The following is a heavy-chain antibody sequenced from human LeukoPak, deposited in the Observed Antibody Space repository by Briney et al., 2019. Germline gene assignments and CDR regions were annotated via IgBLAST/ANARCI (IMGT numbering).Heavy chain of an antibody. Sequence: PGGSLRLSCAASGFTFSDYGMHWVRQAPGKGLVWVSRINSDGSITTYADSVRGRFTISRDNAKSTLYLQMNSLRAEDTAVYYCASSTQISKYADYWGQGALVTVSS. CDR2: INSDGSIT. V-gene: IGHV3-74*01. CDR3: ASSTQISKYADY. CDR1: GFTFSDYG. D-gene: IGHD2-2*01. J-gene: IGHJ4*02.